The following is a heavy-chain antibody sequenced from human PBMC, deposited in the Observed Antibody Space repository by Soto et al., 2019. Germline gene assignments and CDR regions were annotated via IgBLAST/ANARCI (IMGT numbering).Heavy chain of an antibody. J-gene: IGHJ4*02. V-gene: IGHV3-23*01. CDR1: GFTFSSYA. D-gene: IGHD7-27*01. Sequence: GGSLRLSCAASGFTFSSYAMSWVRQAPGKGLEWVSAISGSGGSTYYADSVKGRFTISRDNSKNTLYLQMNSLRAEDTAVYYCANGPHRISGDRWFMSLFRAPKFDYWGQGTLVTVSS. CDR2: ISGSGGST. CDR3: ANGPHRISGDRWFMSLFRAPKFDY.